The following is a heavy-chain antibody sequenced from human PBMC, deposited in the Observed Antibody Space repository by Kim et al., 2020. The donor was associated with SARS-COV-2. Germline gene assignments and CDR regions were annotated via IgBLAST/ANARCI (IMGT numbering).Heavy chain of an antibody. CDR3: ARRVGYYYDSSGSKGRWYFDL. J-gene: IGHJ2*01. CDR1: GGSISSGGYY. Sequence: SETLSLTFTVSGGSISSGGYYWSWIRQHPGKGLEWIGYIYYSGSTYYNPSLKSRVTISVDTSKNQFSLKLSSVTAADTAVYYCARRVGYYYDSSGSKGRWYFDLWGRGTLVTVSS. CDR2: IYYSGST. V-gene: IGHV4-31*03. D-gene: IGHD3-22*01.